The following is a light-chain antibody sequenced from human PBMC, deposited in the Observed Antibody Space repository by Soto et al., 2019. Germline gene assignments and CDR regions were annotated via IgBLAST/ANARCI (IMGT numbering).Light chain of an antibody. CDR3: QQYNNWPPMIS. V-gene: IGKV3-15*01. J-gene: IGKJ4*01. Sequence: EIVMTQSPATLSVYPGERATLSCRASQSVSSNLAWYQQKPGQAPRLLIYGASTRATGIPARFSGSGSGTEFTLTISSLQSEDFAVYYCQQYNNWPPMISFGGGTKWIS. CDR2: GAS. CDR1: QSVSSN.